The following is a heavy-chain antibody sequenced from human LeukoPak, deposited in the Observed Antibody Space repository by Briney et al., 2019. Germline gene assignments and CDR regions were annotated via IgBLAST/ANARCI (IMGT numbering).Heavy chain of an antibody. Sequence: PGGSLRLSCAASGFTFSNYGMHWVRQAPGKGLDWVATIRYDDGNTKNYADSVKGRFTISRDNSQNTLYLQMNDLRAEDTAVYYCAKSPYYDFWPFDYWGQGTLVTVSS. D-gene: IGHD3-3*01. V-gene: IGHV3-30*02. CDR3: AKSPYYDFWPFDY. CDR1: GFTFSNYG. CDR2: IRYDDGNTK. J-gene: IGHJ4*02.